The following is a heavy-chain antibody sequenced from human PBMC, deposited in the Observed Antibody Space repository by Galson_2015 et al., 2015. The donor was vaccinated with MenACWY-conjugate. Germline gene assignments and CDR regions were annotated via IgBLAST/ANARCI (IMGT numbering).Heavy chain of an antibody. CDR1: GFSFSGSW. D-gene: IGHD4-17*01. CDR3: ARGPRYGAFDI. J-gene: IGHJ3*02. CDR2: IKQDASEK. Sequence: PRLSCAASGFSFSGSWMSWVRQAPGKGLAWVANIKQDASEKYYVDSVEGRFAISRDNAKTSLYLQMNSLGAEGTAVYYCARGPRYGAFDIWGQGTMVTVSS. V-gene: IGHV3-7*03.